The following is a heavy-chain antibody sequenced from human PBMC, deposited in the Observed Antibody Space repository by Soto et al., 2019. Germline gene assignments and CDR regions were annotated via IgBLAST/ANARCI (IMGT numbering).Heavy chain of an antibody. Sequence: QVQLQESGPGLVKPSQTLSLTCTVSGGSISSGGYYWSWIRQHPGKGLEWNGYIYYSGSTYYNPSPKSRVTISEDTSKNQFSLKLSSVTAADTAVYYCARDVDRAYFDYWGQGTLVTVSS. CDR3: ARDVDRAYFDY. CDR2: IYYSGST. J-gene: IGHJ4*02. CDR1: GGSISSGGYY. V-gene: IGHV4-31*03. D-gene: IGHD5-12*01.